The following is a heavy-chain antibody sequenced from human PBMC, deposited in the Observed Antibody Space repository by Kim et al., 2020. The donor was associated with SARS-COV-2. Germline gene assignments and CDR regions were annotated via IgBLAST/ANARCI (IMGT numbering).Heavy chain of an antibody. Sequence: GGSLRLSCAASGFTFSSYSMNWVRQAPGKGLEWVSYISSSSSTIYYADSVKGRFTISRDNAKNSLYLQMNSLRAEDTAVYYCARASLRYFDWSRSKYWYFDLWGRGTLVTVSS. V-gene: IGHV3-48*04. D-gene: IGHD3-9*01. CDR1: GFTFSSYS. CDR2: ISSSSSTI. J-gene: IGHJ2*01. CDR3: ARASLRYFDWSRSKYWYFDL.